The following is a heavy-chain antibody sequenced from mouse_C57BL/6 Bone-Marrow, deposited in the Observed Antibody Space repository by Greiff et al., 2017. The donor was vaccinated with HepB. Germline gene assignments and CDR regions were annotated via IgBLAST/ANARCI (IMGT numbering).Heavy chain of an antibody. V-gene: IGHV5-12*01. J-gene: IGHJ4*01. Sequence: DVKLQESGGGLVQPGGSLKLSCAASGFTFSDYYMYWVRQTPEKRLEWVAYISNGGGSTYYPDTVKGRFTISRDNAKNTLYLQMSRLKSEDTAMYYCARALWLHYAMDYWGQGTSVTVSS. CDR2: ISNGGGST. CDR1: GFTFSDYY. D-gene: IGHD2-2*01. CDR3: ARALWLHYAMDY.